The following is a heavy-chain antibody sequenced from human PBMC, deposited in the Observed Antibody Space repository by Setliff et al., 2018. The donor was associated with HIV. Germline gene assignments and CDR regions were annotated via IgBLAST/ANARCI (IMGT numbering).Heavy chain of an antibody. D-gene: IGHD3-10*01. Sequence: SETLSLTCTVSGGSISKYFWSWIRQSAEKGLEWIGRIYSSGSTNQNPSLKSRVSMSVDTSKSQFSLNLSSVTAAVTAVYYCARSLDYSGSGSYYVGWFDLWGQGIPVTSPQ. V-gene: IGHV4-4*07. CDR2: IYSSGST. CDR1: GGSISKYF. J-gene: IGHJ5*02. CDR3: ARSLDYSGSGSYYVGWFDL.